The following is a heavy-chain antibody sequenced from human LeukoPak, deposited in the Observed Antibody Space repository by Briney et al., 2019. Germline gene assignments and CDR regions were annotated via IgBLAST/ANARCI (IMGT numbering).Heavy chain of an antibody. D-gene: IGHD4-17*01. Sequence: EASVKVSCKASGYTFTGYYMHWVRQAPGQGLEWMGWINPNSGGTHYAQKFQGRVTVTRDTSISTTYMDLSRLKSDDTAIYYCARKGEIYGDYDYWGQGTLVTVSS. V-gene: IGHV1-2*02. CDR2: INPNSGGT. J-gene: IGHJ4*02. CDR1: GYTFTGYY. CDR3: ARKGEIYGDYDY.